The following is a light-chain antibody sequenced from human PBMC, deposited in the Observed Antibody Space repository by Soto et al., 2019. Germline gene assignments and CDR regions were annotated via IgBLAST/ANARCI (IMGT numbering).Light chain of an antibody. J-gene: IGLJ1*01. CDR3: SSHTISSSLQV. V-gene: IGLV2-14*01. Sequence: QSALTQPASVSGSPGQSITISCTGTISDFVVYNYVSWYQQHPGKAPILMIYGVSNRPSGVSNRFSGSKSGNTASLTISGLQADDEAAYYCSSHTISSSLQVFGTGTKLTVL. CDR1: ISDFVVYNY. CDR2: GVS.